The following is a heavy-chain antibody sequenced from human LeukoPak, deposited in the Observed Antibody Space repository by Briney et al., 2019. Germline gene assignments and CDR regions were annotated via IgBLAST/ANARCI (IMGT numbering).Heavy chain of an antibody. V-gene: IGHV3-7*01. CDR3: ARVDDSSRADDAFDI. CDR2: IGYVGGEK. J-gene: IGHJ3*02. CDR1: GFTFNNYW. D-gene: IGHD3-22*01. Sequence: GGSLRLSCVASGFTFNNYWMSWVRQAPGKGLEWVANIGYVGGEKYYVDSVKGRFTISRDNTKNSLFLQMNSLRVDDMAVYYCARVDDSSRADDAFDIWGQGTMVTVSS.